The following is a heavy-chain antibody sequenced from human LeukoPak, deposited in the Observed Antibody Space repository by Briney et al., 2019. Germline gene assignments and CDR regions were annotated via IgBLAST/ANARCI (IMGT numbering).Heavy chain of an antibody. CDR1: GGSISSYY. J-gene: IGHJ5*02. CDR2: IYYSGST. Sequence: SETLSLTCTVSGGSISSYYWSWIRQPPGKGLEWIGYIYYSGSTSYNPSLKSRVTISVDTSKNQFSLKLSSVTAADTAVYYCASSGGYSYERWFDPWGQGTLVTVSS. D-gene: IGHD5-18*01. CDR3: ASSGGYSYERWFDP. V-gene: IGHV4-59*01.